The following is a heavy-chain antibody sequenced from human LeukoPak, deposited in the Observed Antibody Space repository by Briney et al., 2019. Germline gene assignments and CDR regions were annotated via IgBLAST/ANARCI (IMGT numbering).Heavy chain of an antibody. CDR2: IWYDGSNK. V-gene: IGHV3-33*01. Sequence: GRSLRLSCAASGFTFSSYGMHWVRQAPGKGLEWVAAIWYDGSNKYYADSVKGRFTISRDNSKNTLYLQMNSLRAEDTAVYYCARDVLVVYCSGDCYPPNWFDPWSQGTLVTVSS. D-gene: IGHD2-21*02. CDR1: GFTFSSYG. J-gene: IGHJ5*02. CDR3: ARDVLVVYCSGDCYPPNWFDP.